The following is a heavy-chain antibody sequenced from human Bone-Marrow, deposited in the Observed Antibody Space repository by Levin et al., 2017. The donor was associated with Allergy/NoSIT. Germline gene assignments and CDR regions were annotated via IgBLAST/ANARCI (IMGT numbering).Heavy chain of an antibody. CDR3: AKDLSAVPAANYYYAMDV. J-gene: IGHJ6*02. D-gene: IGHD2-2*01. CDR1: GFTFSSYA. CDR2: TSDSGGST. V-gene: IGHV3-23*01. Sequence: GASLKVSCAASGFTFSSYAMNWVRQAPGKGLEWVSGTSDSGGSTYYADSVKGRFTISRDNSKNTLYLQVNSLRAEDTALYYCAKDLSAVPAANYYYAMDVWGPGTTVTVSS.